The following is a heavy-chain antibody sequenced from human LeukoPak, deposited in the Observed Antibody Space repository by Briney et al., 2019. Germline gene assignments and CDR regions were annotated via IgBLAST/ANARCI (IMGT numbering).Heavy chain of an antibody. CDR2: SSSSGSTI. D-gene: IGHD3/OR15-3a*01. Sequence: LSLTCTVSGGSLSSGDYYWIWIRQAPGKGLEWVSYSSSSGSTIYYADSVKGRFAISRDNAKNSLYLQMNSLRAEDTAVYYCARRRDFIDYWGQGTLVTVSS. CDR3: ARRRDFIDY. J-gene: IGHJ4*02. V-gene: IGHV3-11*01. CDR1: GGSLSSGDYY.